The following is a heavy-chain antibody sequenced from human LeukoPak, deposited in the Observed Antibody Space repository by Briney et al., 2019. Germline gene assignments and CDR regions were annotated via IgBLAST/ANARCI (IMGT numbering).Heavy chain of an antibody. CDR1: GFTFSSYW. CDR2: INQYGTEK. CDR3: AREVREVPH. Sequence: GGSLRLSCVVSGFTFSSYWMSWVRRALGEGLEWVAKINQYGTEKSYVDSVKGRFAISRDNAKNSLYLQMNSLRAEDTAVYYSAREVREVPHWGQGTLVTVSS. D-gene: IGHD2-2*01. J-gene: IGHJ4*02. V-gene: IGHV3-7*04.